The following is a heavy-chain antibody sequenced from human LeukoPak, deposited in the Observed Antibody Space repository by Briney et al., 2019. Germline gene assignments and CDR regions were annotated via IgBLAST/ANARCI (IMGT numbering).Heavy chain of an antibody. D-gene: IGHD5-24*01. J-gene: IGHJ6*03. CDR1: GITFSRYG. CDR3: ARDREMATITDYYYYMDV. V-gene: IGHV3-30*02. Sequence: PGGSLRLSCAASGITFSRYGMHWVRQAPGKGLEWVTFIRYDGSIKYYADSVKGRFTISRDNAKNTLYLQMNSLRAEDTAVYYCARDREMATITDYYYYMDVWGKGTTVTVSS. CDR2: IRYDGSIK.